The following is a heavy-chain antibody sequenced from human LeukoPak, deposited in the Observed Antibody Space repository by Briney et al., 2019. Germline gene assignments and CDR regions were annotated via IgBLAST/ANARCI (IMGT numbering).Heavy chain of an antibody. Sequence: PGGSLRLSCTASGFTFSGSAMHWVRQASGKGLEWVGRIRSKRNSYATAYAASVKGRFTLSRDDSNNTAYLQMNSLKTEDTAVYYCTRHSEYSSLNWFDPWGQGTLVTVSS. CDR2: IRSKRNSYAT. D-gene: IGHD6-6*01. J-gene: IGHJ5*02. V-gene: IGHV3-73*01. CDR3: TRHSEYSSLNWFDP. CDR1: GFTFSGSA.